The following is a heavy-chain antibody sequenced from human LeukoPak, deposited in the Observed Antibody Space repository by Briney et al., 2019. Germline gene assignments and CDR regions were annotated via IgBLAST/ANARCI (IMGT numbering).Heavy chain of an antibody. J-gene: IGHJ3*02. CDR3: ARHPAPYDILTGSDAFDI. V-gene: IGHV4-34*01. Sequence: SETLSLTCAVYGGSFSGYYWSWIRQPPGKGLEWIGEINHSGSTNYNPSLKSRVTISLDTSKNQFSLNLNSVTAADTAVYYCARHPAPYDILTGSDAFDIWGQGTMVTVSS. CDR1: GGSFSGYY. D-gene: IGHD3-9*01. CDR2: INHSGST.